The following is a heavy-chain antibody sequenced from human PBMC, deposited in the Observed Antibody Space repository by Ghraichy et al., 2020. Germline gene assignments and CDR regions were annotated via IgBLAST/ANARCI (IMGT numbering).Heavy chain of an antibody. Sequence: LSLTCAASGFTFSSYSMNWVRQAPGKGLEWVSYISSSSSTIYYADSVKGRFTISRDNAKNSLYLQMNSLRDEHTAVYYCARDENYYDSSGYAEFGYYYYGMDVWGQGTTVTVSS. J-gene: IGHJ6*02. D-gene: IGHD3-22*01. CDR2: ISSSSSTI. CDR3: ARDENYYDSSGYAEFGYYYYGMDV. V-gene: IGHV3-48*02. CDR1: GFTFSSYS.